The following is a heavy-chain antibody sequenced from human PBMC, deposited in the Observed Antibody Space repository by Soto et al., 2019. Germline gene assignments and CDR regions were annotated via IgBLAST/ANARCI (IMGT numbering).Heavy chain of an antibody. D-gene: IGHD3-3*01. J-gene: IGHJ4*02. V-gene: IGHV2-5*02. CDR3: AHVNVRCLEWLLSSTPYFDY. Sequence: SGPTLVNPTQTLTLTCTFSGFSLSTSGVGVGWIRQPPGKALEWLALIYWDDDKRYSPSLKSRLTITKDTSKNQVVLTMTNMDPVDTATYYCAHVNVRCLEWLLSSTPYFDYWGQGTLVTVSS. CDR1: GFSLSTSGVG. CDR2: IYWDDDK.